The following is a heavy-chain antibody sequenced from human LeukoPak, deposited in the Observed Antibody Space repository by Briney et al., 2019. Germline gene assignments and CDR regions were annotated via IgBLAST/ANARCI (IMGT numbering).Heavy chain of an antibody. J-gene: IGHJ4*02. CDR3: AKVRVGSGWKHFDY. CDR1: GFTFSGST. CDR2: IRSKTDNYAT. Sequence: PGGSLRLSCAASGFTFSGSTMHWVRQASGKGLEWVGRIRSKTDNYATAYAASVKGRFTISRDDSKNTAYLQMNSLRAEDTAVYYCAKVRVGSGWKHFDYWGQGTLVTVSS. V-gene: IGHV3-73*01. D-gene: IGHD6-19*01.